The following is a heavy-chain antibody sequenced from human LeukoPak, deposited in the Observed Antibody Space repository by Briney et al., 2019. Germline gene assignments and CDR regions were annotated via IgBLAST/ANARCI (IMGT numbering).Heavy chain of an antibody. CDR2: IYTSGST. CDR3: ARALPGYSYGSYYFDY. V-gene: IGHV4-4*07. J-gene: IGHJ4*02. CDR1: GGSISSYY. Sequence: SETLSLTCTVSGGSISSYYWSWIRQPAGKGSVWIGRIYTSGSTNYNPSLKSRVTMSVDTSKNQFSLKLSSVTAADTAVYYCARALPGYSYGSYYFDYWGQGTLVTVSS. D-gene: IGHD5-18*01.